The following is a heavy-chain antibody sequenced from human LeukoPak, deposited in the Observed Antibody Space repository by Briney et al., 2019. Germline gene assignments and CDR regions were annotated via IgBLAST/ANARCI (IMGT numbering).Heavy chain of an antibody. CDR2: VNPNSGGT. CDR3: ARVGFCSGGLCPYYFDY. CDR1: GYTFTGYY. D-gene: IGHD2-15*01. Sequence: ASVTVSCKASGYTFTGYYMDWMRQAHGQGLELMGCVNPNSGGTSFDQKFQGRVTMTRDTSISTAYMELSRLRSDDTAVYYCARVGFCSGGLCPYYFDYWGQGTLVTVSS. V-gene: IGHV1-2*02. J-gene: IGHJ4*02.